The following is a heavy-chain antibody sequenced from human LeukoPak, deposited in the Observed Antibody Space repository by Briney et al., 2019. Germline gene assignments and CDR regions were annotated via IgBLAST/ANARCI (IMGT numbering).Heavy chain of an antibody. CDR3: ARDHTASACFDY. V-gene: IGHV3-74*01. CDR1: GFTFSSYW. CDR2: INSDGSST. Sequence: GGSLRLSCAASGFTFSSYWMHWARQAPGKGLVWVSRINSDGSSTSYADSVKGRFTISRDNAKNTLYLQMNGLRAEDTAVYYCARDHTASACFDYWGQGTLVTVSS. J-gene: IGHJ4*02. D-gene: IGHD5-18*01.